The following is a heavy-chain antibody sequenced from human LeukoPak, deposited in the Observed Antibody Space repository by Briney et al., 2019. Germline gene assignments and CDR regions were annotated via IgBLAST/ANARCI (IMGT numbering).Heavy chain of an antibody. V-gene: IGHV3-23*01. CDR2: ISSSGSGT. CDR3: VKYTGNSILVRFDY. D-gene: IGHD4-23*01. J-gene: IGHJ4*02. CDR1: GFTFSSYA. Sequence: GGSLRLSCAASGFTFSSYAMTWVRQAPGKGLEWVSGISSSGSGTYYADSVKGRFTISRDNSKTTLYLQMNSLRAEDTALYYCVKYTGNSILVRFDYWGQGTLVTVSS.